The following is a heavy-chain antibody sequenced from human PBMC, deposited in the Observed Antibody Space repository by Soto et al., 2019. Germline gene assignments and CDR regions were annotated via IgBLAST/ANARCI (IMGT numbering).Heavy chain of an antibody. J-gene: IGHJ4*02. CDR3: ARSRLLLRFLEWSPNPDY. D-gene: IGHD3-3*01. Sequence: GASVKVSCKASGYTFTSYGISWVRQAPGQGLEWMGWISAYNGNTNYAQKLQGRVTMTTDTSTSTAYMELRSLRSDDTAVYYCARSRLLLRFLEWSPNPDYWGQGTLVTVSS. CDR1: GYTFTSYG. CDR2: ISAYNGNT. V-gene: IGHV1-18*01.